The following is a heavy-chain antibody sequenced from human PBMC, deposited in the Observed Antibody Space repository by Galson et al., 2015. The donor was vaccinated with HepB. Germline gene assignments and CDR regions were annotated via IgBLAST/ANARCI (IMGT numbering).Heavy chain of an antibody. CDR1: GFSFSRYA. CDR2: ISTSGGNT. J-gene: IGHJ5*02. V-gene: IGHV3-23*01. Sequence: SLRLSCAASGFSFSRYAMNWVRQAPGKGLEWVSTISTSGGNTYYADSVKGRFTISRDNSKNTLYLQMSSLRAEDTAVYYCAKEMFRDSYSSRTTLDLWGQGTVVTVSS. CDR3: AKEMFRDSYSSRTTLDL. D-gene: IGHD4-11*01.